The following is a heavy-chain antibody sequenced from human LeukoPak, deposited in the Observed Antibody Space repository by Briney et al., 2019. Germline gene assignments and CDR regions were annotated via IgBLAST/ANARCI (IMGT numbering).Heavy chain of an antibody. V-gene: IGHV3-23*01. CDR2: ISGSGGST. CDR1: GFTFSTYA. D-gene: IGHD3-22*01. J-gene: IGHJ6*02. Sequence: PGGSLRLSCAASGFTFSTYAMIWVRQAPGKGLEWVAAISGSGGSTYYADSVKGRFTISRDNSKNTLYLQMNSLRAEDTAVYYCAKDQALRDYDSSGYWSTGQNYYYYGMDVWGQGTTVTVSS. CDR3: AKDQALRDYDSSGYWSTGQNYYYYGMDV.